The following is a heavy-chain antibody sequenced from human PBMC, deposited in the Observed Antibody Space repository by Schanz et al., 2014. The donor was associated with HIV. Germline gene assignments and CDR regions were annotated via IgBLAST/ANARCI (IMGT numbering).Heavy chain of an antibody. CDR3: AKSTWVDN. CDR1: GFTFSSLG. V-gene: IGHV3-23*04. CDR2: ISEFGGSA. D-gene: IGHD2-2*01. J-gene: IGHJ4*02. Sequence: VQLVESGGGVVQPGRSQRLSCAVSGFTFSSLGMSWVRQAPGEGLEWVSGISEFGGSAWYADSVKGRFTISRDNSKNTLYLQMDSLRAEDTALYFCAKSTWVDNCGQGTLVTVSS.